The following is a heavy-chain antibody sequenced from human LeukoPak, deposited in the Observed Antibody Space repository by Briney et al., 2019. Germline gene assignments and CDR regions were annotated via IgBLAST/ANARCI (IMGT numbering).Heavy chain of an antibody. CDR1: GFTFSNAW. Sequence: GGSLRLSCAASGFTFSNAWMSWVRQAPGKGLEWVGRIKSKTDGGTTDYAAPVKGRFTISRDDSKNTLYLQMNSLKTEDTAVYYCTTDLALVVTAKDAFDIWGQGTMVTVSS. D-gene: IGHD2-21*02. J-gene: IGHJ3*02. CDR2: IKSKTDGGTT. CDR3: TTDLALVVTAKDAFDI. V-gene: IGHV3-15*01.